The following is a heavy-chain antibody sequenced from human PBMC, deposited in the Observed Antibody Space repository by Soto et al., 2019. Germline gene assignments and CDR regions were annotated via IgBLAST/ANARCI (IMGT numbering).Heavy chain of an antibody. CDR1: GGTSSHST. J-gene: IGHJ4*02. CDR2: IIPMFGST. D-gene: IGHD5-12*01. Sequence: ASVEVSCKGSGGTSSHSTVAWVRQAPGHRPEWMGMIIPMFGSTNSAQKFRDRVTFSADTYTNTAYMELSSLRSEDTAVYYCATPSGLLGQYSALPDNWGQGTLVTVS. CDR3: ATPSGLLGQYSALPDN. V-gene: IGHV1-69*08.